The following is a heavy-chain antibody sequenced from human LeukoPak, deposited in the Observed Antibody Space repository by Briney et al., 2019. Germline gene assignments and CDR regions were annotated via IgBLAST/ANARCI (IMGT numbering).Heavy chain of an antibody. Sequence: ASLKVSCKASGYTFSDYHITWVRQAPGLGLEWLGWISPYDGNKNYAQKFQGRLSMSTDRSTRTAYMDLRSLGPDDTAMYYCARVISVTRSPWSWGPKRIGHEVNWFDPWGQGTLVIVSS. CDR2: ISPYDGNK. CDR3: ARVISVTRSPWSWGPKRIGHEVNWFDP. CDR1: GYTFSDYH. J-gene: IGHJ5*02. V-gene: IGHV1-18*01. D-gene: IGHD4-17*01.